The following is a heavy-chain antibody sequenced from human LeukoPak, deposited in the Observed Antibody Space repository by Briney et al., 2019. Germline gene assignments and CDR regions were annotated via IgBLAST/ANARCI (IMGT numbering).Heavy chain of an antibody. Sequence: XLRLSCAXSGFTFSNAWMSWVRQAPGKGLEWVGRIKSKGDGRTTDYAAPVKRRFTISRDDSKNTLYLQMNSLKTEATAVYYCTTVTRQLAFDYWGQGTLVTVSS. V-gene: IGHV3-15*01. J-gene: IGHJ4*02. CDR1: GFTFSNAW. CDR2: IKSKGDGRTT. D-gene: IGHD6-13*01. CDR3: TTVTRQLAFDY.